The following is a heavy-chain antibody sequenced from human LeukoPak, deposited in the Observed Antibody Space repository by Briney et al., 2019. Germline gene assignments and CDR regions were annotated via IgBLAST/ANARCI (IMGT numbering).Heavy chain of an antibody. CDR3: ARDSGYYYDSSGYYRKGPFDY. CDR1: GYTFTGYD. J-gene: IGHJ4*02. CDR2: INPNSGGT. V-gene: IGHV1-2*02. D-gene: IGHD3-22*01. Sequence: ASVKVSCKASGYTFTGYDMHWVRQAPGQGLEWMGWINPNSGGTNYAQKFQGRVTMTRDMSISTAYMELSRLRSDDTAVYYCARDSGYYYDSSGYYRKGPFDYWGQGTLVTVSS.